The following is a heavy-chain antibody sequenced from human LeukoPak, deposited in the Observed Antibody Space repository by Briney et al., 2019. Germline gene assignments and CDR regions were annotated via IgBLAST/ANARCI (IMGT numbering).Heavy chain of an antibody. J-gene: IGHJ4*02. V-gene: IGHV4-34*01. Sequence: SETLSLTCAVYGGSFSGYCWSWIRQPPGKGLEWIGEINHSGSTNYNPSLKSRVTISVDTSKNQFSLKLSSVTAADTAVYYCARGTRYGSGSLPFDYWGQGTLVTVSS. CDR2: INHSGST. D-gene: IGHD3-10*01. CDR3: ARGTRYGSGSLPFDY. CDR1: GGSFSGYC.